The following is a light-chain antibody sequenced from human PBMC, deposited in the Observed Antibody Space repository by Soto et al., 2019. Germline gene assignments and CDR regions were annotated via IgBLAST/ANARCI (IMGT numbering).Light chain of an antibody. J-gene: IGKJ5*01. CDR2: DAS. CDR3: QQRSNWPLIT. Sequence: EIVLTQSPATLSLSPGERATLSCRASQSVSSYLAWYQQKPGQAPRLLIYDASNRATGIPARCSGSGSGTDFSLNISSREPEDFAVYYWQQRSNWPLITFGQGTRLEIK. CDR1: QSVSSY. V-gene: IGKV3-11*01.